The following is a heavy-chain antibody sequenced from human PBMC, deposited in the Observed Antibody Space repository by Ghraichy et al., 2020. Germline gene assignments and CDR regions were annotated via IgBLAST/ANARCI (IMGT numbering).Heavy chain of an antibody. CDR3: ARGWGYYGSGSRHYYYYMDV. V-gene: IGHV4-34*01. D-gene: IGHD3-10*01. CDR1: GGSFSGYY. J-gene: IGHJ6*03. CDR2: INHSGST. Sequence: SETLSLTCAVYGGSFSGYYWSWIRQPPGKGLEWIGEINHSGSTNYNPSLKSRVTISVDTSKNQFSLKLSSVTAADTAVYYCARGWGYYGSGSRHYYYYMDVWGKGTTVTVSS.